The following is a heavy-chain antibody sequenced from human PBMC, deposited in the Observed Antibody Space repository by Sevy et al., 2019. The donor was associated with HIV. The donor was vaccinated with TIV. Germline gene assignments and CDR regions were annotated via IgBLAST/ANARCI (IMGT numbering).Heavy chain of an antibody. Sequence: GGSLRLSCAASGFTFSSYGMHCVRQAPGKGLEWVAVIWYDGSNKYYADSVKGRFTISRDNSKNTLYLQMNTLGAEETAVHYCARDPYDSSTYSPYWYFDLWGRGTSVRVSS. V-gene: IGHV3-33*01. CDR1: GFTFSSYG. D-gene: IGHD3-22*01. J-gene: IGHJ2*01. CDR2: IWYDGSNK. CDR3: ARDPYDSSTYSPYWYFDL.